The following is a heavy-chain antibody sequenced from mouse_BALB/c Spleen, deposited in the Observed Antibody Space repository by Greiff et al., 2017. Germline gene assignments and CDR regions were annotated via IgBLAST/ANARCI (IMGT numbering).Heavy chain of an antibody. V-gene: IGHV2-9-2*01. D-gene: IGHD2-12*01. Sequence: QVQLKQSGPGLVAPSQSLSITCTVSGFSLTSYDISWIRQPPGKGLEWLGVIWTGGGTNYNSAFMSRLSISKDNSTSKVFLKMNSLQTDDTAIYYCVRDLRPSYAMDYWGQGTSVTGSS. CDR2: IWTGGGT. CDR1: GFSLTSYD. J-gene: IGHJ4*01. CDR3: VRDLRPSYAMDY.